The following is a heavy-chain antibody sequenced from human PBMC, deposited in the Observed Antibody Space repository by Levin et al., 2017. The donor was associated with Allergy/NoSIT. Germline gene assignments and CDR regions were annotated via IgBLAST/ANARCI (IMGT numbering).Heavy chain of an antibody. CDR2: SRSKADNYAT. J-gene: IGHJ2*01. Sequence: GGSLRLSCAASGFTLSESAINWVRQASGKGLEWVGRSRSKADNYATVYAASMKGRFTISRDDSKNTAYLEMNSLKTEDTAVYYCTRRKYSDTSGYYSWYFDLWGRGTLVTVSS. CDR3: TRRKYSDTSGYYSWYFDL. V-gene: IGHV3-73*01. CDR1: GFTLSESA. D-gene: IGHD3-22*01.